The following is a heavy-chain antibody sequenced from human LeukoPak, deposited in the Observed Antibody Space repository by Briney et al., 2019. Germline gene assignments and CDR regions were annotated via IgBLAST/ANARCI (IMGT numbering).Heavy chain of an antibody. D-gene: IGHD6-19*01. Sequence: GGSLRLSCVASGFSFTGVWMNWVRQVPGKGLVWVSRISSDGSTTSYADSVRGRFTISRDNAKNTLYLQMNSLRDEDTAIYYCARAQAVAGTGGFDPWGQGTLVTVSS. V-gene: IGHV3-74*01. CDR2: ISSDGSTT. CDR3: ARAQAVAGTGGFDP. J-gene: IGHJ5*02. CDR1: GFSFTGVW.